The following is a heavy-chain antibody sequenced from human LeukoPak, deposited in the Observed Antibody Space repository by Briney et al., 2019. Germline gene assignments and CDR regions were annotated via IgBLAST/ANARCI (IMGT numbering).Heavy chain of an antibody. CDR1: GYSFIDYY. V-gene: IGHV1-18*04. J-gene: IGHJ3*02. CDR2: ISGYNGNT. CDR3: ARDRPRELYYYDPGDAFDI. Sequence: ASVKVSCKTSGYSFIDYYIHWVRQAPGQGLEWMGWISGYNGNTNYAQKLQGRVTMTTDTSTSTAYMEVRSLRSDDTAVYYCARDRPRELYYYDPGDAFDIWGQGTKVTVSS. D-gene: IGHD3-22*01.